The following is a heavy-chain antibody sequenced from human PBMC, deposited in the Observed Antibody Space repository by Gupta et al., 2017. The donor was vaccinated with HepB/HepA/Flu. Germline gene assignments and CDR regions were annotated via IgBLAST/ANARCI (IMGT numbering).Heavy chain of an antibody. CDR1: GFTFKNYG. CDR3: ARDHDPGVIVPDNIDY. CDR2: ISYHGTNK. D-gene: IGHD3-10*01. J-gene: IGHJ4*02. V-gene: IGHV3-33*05. Sequence: QVQLVESGGGVVQPGRSLRLSCAASGFTFKNYGVHWVRQAPGKGLEWVAVISYHGTNKYYPDSVKGRFTISRDNSKNTVYLQMNSLRAEDTAIYYCARDHDPGVIVPDNIDYWGQGTLVTVSS.